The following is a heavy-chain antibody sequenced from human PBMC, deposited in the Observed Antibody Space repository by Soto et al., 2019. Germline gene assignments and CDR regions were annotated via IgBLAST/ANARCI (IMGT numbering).Heavy chain of an antibody. CDR2: IIPIFGTA. Sequence: SVKVSCKASGGTFSSYAISWVRQAPGQGLEWMGGIIPIFGTANYAQKFQGRVTITADESTSTAYMELSSLRSEDTAVYYCARWPSDYYDRSGYSPHYYYYGMDVWGQGTTVTVSS. CDR3: ARWPSDYYDRSGYSPHYYYYGMDV. CDR1: GGTFSSYA. J-gene: IGHJ6*02. V-gene: IGHV1-69*13. D-gene: IGHD3-22*01.